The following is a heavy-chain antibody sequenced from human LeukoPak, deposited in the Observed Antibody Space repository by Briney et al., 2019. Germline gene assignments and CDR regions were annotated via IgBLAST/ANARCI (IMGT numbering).Heavy chain of an antibody. J-gene: IGHJ3*01. CDR1: GFTFGAYD. CDR3: TKERNAVDV. CDR2: IKYDGTNQ. Sequence: PGGSLRLSCVASGFTFGAYDIHWVRQAPGKGLDWVASIKYDGTNQYYADSAKGRFTISRDNSKNTLYLHMSSLRAEDTAIYYCTKERNAVDVWGQGTMVTVSS. V-gene: IGHV3-30*02.